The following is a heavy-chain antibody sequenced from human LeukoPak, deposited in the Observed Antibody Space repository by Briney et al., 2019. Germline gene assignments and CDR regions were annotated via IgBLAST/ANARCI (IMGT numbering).Heavy chain of an antibody. V-gene: IGHV4-59*01. Sequence: PSETLSLTCAVSGGSISSYYWSWVRQPPGKGLEWIGFVYYTGSTNYSPSLKSRVTISVDTSKNQFSLKLRSVTAADTAVYYCARISSSNWYNERGAFDVWGQGTMVTVSS. J-gene: IGHJ3*01. CDR3: ARISSSNWYNERGAFDV. CDR1: GGSISSYY. D-gene: IGHD6-13*01. CDR2: VYYTGST.